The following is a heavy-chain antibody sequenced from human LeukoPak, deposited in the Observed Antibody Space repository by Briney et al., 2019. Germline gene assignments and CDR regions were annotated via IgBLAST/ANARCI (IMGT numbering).Heavy chain of an antibody. Sequence: PGESLRLSCAASGLTVRSNYVSWVRQAPGKGLEWVSVIYSGGSTYYADSVKGRFIISRDNSKNTLYLQMNSLRAEDTAVYYCASSLEGNFWSGYHFWGQGTLVTVSS. CDR1: GLTVRSNY. V-gene: IGHV3-66*01. CDR3: ASSLEGNFWSGYHF. CDR2: IYSGGST. D-gene: IGHD3-3*01. J-gene: IGHJ4*02.